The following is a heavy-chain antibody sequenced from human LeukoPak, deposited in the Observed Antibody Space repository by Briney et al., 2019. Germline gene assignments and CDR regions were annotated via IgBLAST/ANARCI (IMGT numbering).Heavy chain of an antibody. CDR2: INHSGST. Sequence: SENLSLNCAVYGGSCSGYFWTWIRQPPGKGLEWIGEINHSGSTNYNPSLKSRVTISADTSKSQFSLRLGSVTAADTAVYYCASGWLTQDDSWGQGTLVTVSS. D-gene: IGHD3-9*01. CDR1: GGSCSGYF. J-gene: IGHJ4*02. CDR3: ASGWLTQDDS. V-gene: IGHV4-34*01.